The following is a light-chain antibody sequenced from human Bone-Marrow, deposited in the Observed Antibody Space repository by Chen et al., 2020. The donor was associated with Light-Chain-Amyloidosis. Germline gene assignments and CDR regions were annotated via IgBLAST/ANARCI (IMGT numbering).Light chain of an antibody. Sequence: QSALTQPDSVSGSPGQSITISCTGTSSDVGGDNHVSWYQQHPAKAPKLMIYEVTNRPSWVPDRFSGSKSDNTASLTISGLQTEDEADYVCSSYTITNTLVFGSGTRVSVL. CDR2: EVT. CDR3: SSYTITNTLV. CDR1: SSDVGGDNH. V-gene: IGLV2-14*01. J-gene: IGLJ1*01.